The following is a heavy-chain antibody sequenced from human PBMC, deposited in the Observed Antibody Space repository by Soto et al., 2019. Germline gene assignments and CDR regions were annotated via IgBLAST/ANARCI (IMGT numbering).Heavy chain of an antibody. V-gene: IGHV2-5*02. CDR1: EFSLSTSGVS. Sequence: QITLKESGPTLVKPTQTLTLTCTFSEFSLSTSGVSVGWIRQPPGKALEWLALVYWDDDKRYSPSLKSRLTITKDTSKNQVVLTMTNMDPVDTATYYCARSTTSHCDFDYWGQGTLVTVSS. J-gene: IGHJ4*02. CDR2: VYWDDDK. CDR3: ARSTTSHCDFDY. D-gene: IGHD1-1*01.